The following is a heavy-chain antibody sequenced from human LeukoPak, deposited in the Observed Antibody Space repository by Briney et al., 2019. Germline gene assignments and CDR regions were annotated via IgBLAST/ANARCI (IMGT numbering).Heavy chain of an antibody. J-gene: IGHJ4*02. D-gene: IGHD3-10*01. V-gene: IGHV4-4*07. CDR2: IYNSGST. CDR1: DGSISSYY. Sequence: SETLSLTCTVSDGSISSYYWSWIRQPAGKGLEWMGRIYNSGSTNYNPSLKSRVTISVDTSRNQLSLQLTSVTAADTAVYYCARQTFGVLYFDSWGQGTLVIVSS. CDR3: ARQTFGVLYFDS.